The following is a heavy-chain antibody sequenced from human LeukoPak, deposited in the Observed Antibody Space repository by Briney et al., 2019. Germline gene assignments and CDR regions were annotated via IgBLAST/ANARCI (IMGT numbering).Heavy chain of an antibody. CDR2: INWNGGST. V-gene: IGHV3-20*04. J-gene: IGHJ6*03. D-gene: IGHD3-10*01. CDR1: GFTFDDYG. Sequence: PGGSLRLSCAASGFTFDDYGMSWVRQAPGKGLEWVSGINWNGGSTGYADSVKGRFTISRDNAKNSLYLQMNSLRAEDTAVYYCARVVYNYYYMDVWGKGTTVTVSS. CDR3: ARVVYNYYYMDV.